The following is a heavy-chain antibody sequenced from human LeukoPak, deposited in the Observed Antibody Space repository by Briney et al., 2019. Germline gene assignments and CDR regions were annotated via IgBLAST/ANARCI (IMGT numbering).Heavy chain of an antibody. CDR2: ISSSGST. V-gene: IGHV4-59*11. CDR1: GGSITSHY. J-gene: IGHJ4*02. CDR3: GRATSSGWYNEF. D-gene: IGHD6-19*01. Sequence: SETLSLTCTVSGGSITSHYWIWIRQSPEKGLEWIGDISSSGSTGYNPSLRGRVTISVDTSTNQFSLKVNSVTAADTAVYYCGRATSSGWYNEFWGQGTLVTVSS.